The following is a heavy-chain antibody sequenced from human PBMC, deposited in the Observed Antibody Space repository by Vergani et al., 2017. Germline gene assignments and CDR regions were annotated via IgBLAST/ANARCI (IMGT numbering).Heavy chain of an antibody. CDR1: GYSISRGYF. J-gene: IGHJ4*02. CDR2: IFHTGLT. Sequence: HVQLQESGPGLVKPSETLSLTCSVSGYSISRGYFWGWFRQPPGKGLEWIGNIFHTGLTYRNPSLRSRVAISVDTSRNQFSLKLRSVTAADTAVYYCVRRNNVVRETDYFDYWGQGILVTVSS. V-gene: IGHV4-38-2*02. CDR3: VRRNNVVRETDYFDY. D-gene: IGHD3-10*01.